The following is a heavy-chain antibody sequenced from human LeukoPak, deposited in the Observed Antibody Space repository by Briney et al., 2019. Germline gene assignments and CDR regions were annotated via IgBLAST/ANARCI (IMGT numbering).Heavy chain of an antibody. J-gene: IGHJ4*02. V-gene: IGHV3-30*04. Sequence: GGSLRLSCAASGFTFSSYAMHWVRQAPGKGLEWVALISYDGSHKYYADSVKGRFTISRDNSKNTLYLQMNSLRAEDTAVYYCARGPPDSSGYYSPYYFDYWGQGTLVTVSS. CDR1: GFTFSSYA. CDR3: ARGPPDSSGYYSPYYFDY. CDR2: ISYDGSHK. D-gene: IGHD3-22*01.